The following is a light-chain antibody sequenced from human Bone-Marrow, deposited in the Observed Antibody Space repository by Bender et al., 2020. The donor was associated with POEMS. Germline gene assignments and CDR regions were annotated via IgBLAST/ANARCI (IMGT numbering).Light chain of an antibody. CDR2: EVT. V-gene: IGLV2-23*02. CDR3: CSYAGSSTPVV. Sequence: QSALTQPASVSGSPGQSITISCTGTSSDVGSYNFVSWYQQHPGKAPKLMIYEVTERPSGVSYRFSGSKSGNTASLTISGLQAEDEADYYCCSYAGSSTPVVFGGGTKLTVL. J-gene: IGLJ2*01. CDR1: SSDVGSYNF.